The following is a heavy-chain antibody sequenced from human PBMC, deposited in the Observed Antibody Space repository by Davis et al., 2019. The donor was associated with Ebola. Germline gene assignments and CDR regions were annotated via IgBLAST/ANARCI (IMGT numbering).Heavy chain of an antibody. CDR3: ARAQFPTTSDH. J-gene: IGHJ4*02. V-gene: IGHV1-18*04. CDR1: GYTFTNYG. CDR2: INPHNGNT. Sequence: ASVQVSCKASGYTFTNYGITWVRQAPGQGLEWMGWINPHNGNTNYAQNVQGRVTMTTDTSTSTAYMEVGSLRPDDTAVYYCARAQFPTTSDHWGQGNLVTVSS. D-gene: IGHD1-1*01.